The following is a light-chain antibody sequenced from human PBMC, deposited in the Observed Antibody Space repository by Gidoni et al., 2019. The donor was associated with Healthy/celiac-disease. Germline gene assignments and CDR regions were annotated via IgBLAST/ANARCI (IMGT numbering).Light chain of an antibody. CDR2: GAS. CDR3: QQYGSSPWT. CDR1: QSVSSSY. J-gene: IGKJ1*01. V-gene: IGKV3-20*01. Sequence: EIVLTPSPGTLSLSPGERATLSCRASQSVSSSYLDWYQQKPGQAPRLLIYGASSRATGIPDRFSGSGSGTDFTLTIIRLEPEDFAVYYCQQYGSSPWTFGQGTKVEIK.